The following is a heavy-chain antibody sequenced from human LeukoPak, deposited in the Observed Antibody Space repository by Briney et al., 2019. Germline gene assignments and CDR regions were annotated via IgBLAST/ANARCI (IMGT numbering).Heavy chain of an antibody. CDR1: GGSISSYY. J-gene: IGHJ4*02. V-gene: IGHV4-59*01. CDR3: AREVRYYDILTGYYAPYFDY. D-gene: IGHD3-9*01. Sequence: SETLSLTCTVSGGSISSYYWSWIRQPPGKGLERIGYIYYSGSTNYNPSLKSRVTISVDTSKNQFSLKLSSVTAADTAVYYCAREVRYYDILTGYYAPYFDYWGQGTLVTVSS. CDR2: IYYSGST.